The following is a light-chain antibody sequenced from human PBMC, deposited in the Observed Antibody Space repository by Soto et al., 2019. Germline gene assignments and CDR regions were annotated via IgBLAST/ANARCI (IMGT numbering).Light chain of an antibody. J-gene: IGKJ1*01. CDR1: QSVSSW. V-gene: IGKV1-5*03. CDR3: QQYESSSWT. Sequence: DIQMTKSPSTLSASVGDRVTITCRASQSVSSWLAWYQQKLGKAPKLLIYKASSLESGVPSRFSGSGSGTEFTLTISSLQPDDFATYYCQQYESSSWTFGQGTKVEI. CDR2: KAS.